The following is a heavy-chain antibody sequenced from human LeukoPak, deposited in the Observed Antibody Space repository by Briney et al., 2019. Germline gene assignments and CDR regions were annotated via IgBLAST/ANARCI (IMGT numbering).Heavy chain of an antibody. D-gene: IGHD3-10*01. V-gene: IGHV3-23*01. Sequence: GGSLRLSCAASGFTFKNYAMSWVRQAPGKGLEWVSAITHNGGDTYHADSVKGRFTISRDNSRNTLYLQMDSLRAEDTAVYYCARSGPYYFDYWGQGTLVTVSS. CDR2: ITHNGGDT. CDR3: ARSGPYYFDY. CDR1: GFTFKNYA. J-gene: IGHJ4*02.